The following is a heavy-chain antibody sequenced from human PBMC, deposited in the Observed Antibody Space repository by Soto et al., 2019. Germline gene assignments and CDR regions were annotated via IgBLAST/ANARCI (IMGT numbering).Heavy chain of an antibody. CDR1: GFTFSSYA. Sequence: GVLRLSCAASGFTFSSYAMSWVRQAPGKGLDWVSSVSTSGVTYYADSVKGRFTSSRDNSKNTLYLQLNSLRAEDTAVYYCAKNYQFDSWGQGTRVTVSS. CDR2: VSTSGVT. CDR3: AKNYQFDS. J-gene: IGHJ4*02. V-gene: IGHV3-23*01. D-gene: IGHD2-2*01.